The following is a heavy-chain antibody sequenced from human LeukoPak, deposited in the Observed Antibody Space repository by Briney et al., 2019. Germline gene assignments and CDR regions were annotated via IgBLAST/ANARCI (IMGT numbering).Heavy chain of an antibody. Sequence: PSETLSLTCAVSGGSFSGYYWSWIRQPPGKGLEWIGEINHSGSTNYNPSLKSRGTISVDTSKNQFSLKLSSVTAADTAVYYCARDGEFRYYYDSSGYYFDYWGQGTLVTVSS. CDR1: GGSFSGYY. D-gene: IGHD3-22*01. V-gene: IGHV4-34*01. J-gene: IGHJ4*02. CDR3: ARDGEFRYYYDSSGYYFDY. CDR2: INHSGST.